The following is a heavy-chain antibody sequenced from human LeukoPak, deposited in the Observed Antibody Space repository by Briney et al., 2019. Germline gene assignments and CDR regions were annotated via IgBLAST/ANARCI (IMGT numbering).Heavy chain of an antibody. D-gene: IGHD2-15*01. J-gene: IGHJ6*03. CDR1: GYTFTGYY. CDR3: ARPGRGPYYYYMDV. V-gene: IGHV1-2*02. CDR2: INPNSGGT. Sequence: ASVTVSCKASGYTFTGYYIHWARQAPGQGLEWMGWINPNSGGTNYAQKFQGRVTMTSDTSISTAYMELSRLRSDDTAVYYCARPGRGPYYYYMDVWGKGTTVTISS.